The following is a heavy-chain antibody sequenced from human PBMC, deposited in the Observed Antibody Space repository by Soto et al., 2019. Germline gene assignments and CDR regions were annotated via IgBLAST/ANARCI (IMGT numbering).Heavy chain of an antibody. D-gene: IGHD6-6*01. CDR1: GFTFSDYY. V-gene: IGHV3-11*01. CDR3: ARDRMGRSYSSSFDY. CDR2: ISSSGSTI. J-gene: IGHJ4*02. Sequence: GGALRLSCAASGFTFSDYYMSWIRQAPGKGLEWVSYISSSGSTIYYADSVKGRFTISRDNAKNSLYLQMNSLRAEDTAVYYCARDRMGRSYSSSFDYWGQGTLVTVSS.